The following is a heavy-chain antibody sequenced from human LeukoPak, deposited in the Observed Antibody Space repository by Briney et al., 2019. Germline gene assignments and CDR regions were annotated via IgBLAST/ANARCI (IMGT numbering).Heavy chain of an antibody. CDR2: ISGSGGST. Sequence: GGSLRLSCADSGFTFSSYAMSWVRQAPGKGLEWVSAISGSGGSTYYADSVKGRFTISRDNSKNTLYLQMNSLRAEDTAVYYCARDLWLGVGYYYGMDVWGQGTTVTVSS. J-gene: IGHJ6*02. V-gene: IGHV3-23*01. D-gene: IGHD2-21*01. CDR3: ARDLWLGVGYYYGMDV. CDR1: GFTFSSYA.